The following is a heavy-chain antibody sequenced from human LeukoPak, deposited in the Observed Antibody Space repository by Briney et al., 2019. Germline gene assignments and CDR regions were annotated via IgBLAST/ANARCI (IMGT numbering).Heavy chain of an antibody. V-gene: IGHV3-23*01. D-gene: IGHD6-6*01. CDR2: ISASGGTT. CDR3: ARGGALVTPHYYYYGMDV. CDR1: QLTFNRYV. J-gene: IGHJ6*02. Sequence: GGPLRLSCTSSQLTFNRYVMAWVRQAPGKGLEWVSTISASGGTTYYADSVRGRFTISRDNSKNTLYLQMNSLRAEDTAVYYCARGGALVTPHYYYYGMDVWGQGTTVTVSS.